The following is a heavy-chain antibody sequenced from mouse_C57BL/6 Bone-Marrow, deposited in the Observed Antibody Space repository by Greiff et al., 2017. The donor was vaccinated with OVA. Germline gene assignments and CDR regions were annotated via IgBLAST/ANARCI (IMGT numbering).Heavy chain of an antibody. V-gene: IGHV2-6-1*01. Sequence: VKLMESGPGLVAPSQSLSITCTVSGFSLTSYGVHWVRQPPGKGLEWLVVIWSDGSTTYNSALNSRLSISKDNSKSQVFLKMNSLQTDDTAMYYCARQVYGNYFFYAMDYWGQGTSVTVSS. CDR1: GFSLTSYG. D-gene: IGHD2-1*01. CDR3: ARQVYGNYFFYAMDY. J-gene: IGHJ4*01. CDR2: IWSDGST.